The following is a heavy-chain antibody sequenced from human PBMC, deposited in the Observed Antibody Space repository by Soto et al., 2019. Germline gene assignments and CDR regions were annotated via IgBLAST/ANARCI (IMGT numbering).Heavy chain of an antibody. CDR2: TYYRSKWYN. CDR3: ARLTGTTAAFDY. V-gene: IGHV6-1*01. CDR1: GDSVSSNSAA. Sequence: SQTLSLTCAISGDSVSSNSAAWNLIMQSPSRGLEWLGRTYYRSKWYNDYAVSVKSRITINPDTSKNQFSLQLNSVTPEDTAVYYCARLTGTTAAFDYWGQGTLVTVSS. D-gene: IGHD1-20*01. J-gene: IGHJ4*02.